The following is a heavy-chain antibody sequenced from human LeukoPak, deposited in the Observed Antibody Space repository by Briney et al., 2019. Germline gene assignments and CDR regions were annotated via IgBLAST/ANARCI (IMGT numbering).Heavy chain of an antibody. CDR3: ARRTPPYYDILTHAFDI. J-gene: IGHJ3*02. Sequence: SETLSLTCTVSGGSISSYYWSWIRPPPGKGLEWIGYIYYSGSTNYNPSLKSRVTISVDTSKNQFSLKLSSVTAADTAVYYCARRTPPYYDILTHAFDIWGQGTMVTVSS. CDR2: IYYSGST. V-gene: IGHV4-59*08. CDR1: GGSISSYY. D-gene: IGHD3-9*01.